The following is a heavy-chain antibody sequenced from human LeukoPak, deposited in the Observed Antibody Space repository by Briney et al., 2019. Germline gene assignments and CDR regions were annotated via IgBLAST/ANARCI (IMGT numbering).Heavy chain of an antibody. J-gene: IGHJ4*02. V-gene: IGHV1-69*05. Sequence: ASVKVSCKASGDTFSNYEVTWVRQAPGQGLEWMGRIIPVFDTAKYAQNFQGRVTMTTDESSSTAYMELYSLRSEDTAVYYCALSAEKQLVYFDFWGQGTLVTVSA. CDR2: IIPVFDTA. CDR3: ALSAEKQLVYFDF. CDR1: GDTFSNYE. D-gene: IGHD6-13*01.